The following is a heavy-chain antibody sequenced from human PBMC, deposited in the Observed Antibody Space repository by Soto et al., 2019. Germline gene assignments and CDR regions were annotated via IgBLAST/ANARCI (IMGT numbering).Heavy chain of an antibody. Sequence: EVHLLESGGELVLPGGSLRLSCAASGFAFNDFAMSWVRQAPGKGPEWLSTISGSGDKTFHSDSVKGRFDISRDNSNNKMFLQMNSLRAEDTAIYYCAKGAAHAPFEKWGRGTLVTVSS. CDR3: AKGAAHAPFEK. CDR1: GFAFNDFA. CDR2: ISGSGDKT. D-gene: IGHD2-15*01. V-gene: IGHV3-23*01. J-gene: IGHJ4*02.